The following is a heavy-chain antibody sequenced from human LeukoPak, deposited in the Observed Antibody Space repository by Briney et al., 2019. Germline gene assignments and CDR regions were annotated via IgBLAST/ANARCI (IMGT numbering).Heavy chain of an antibody. V-gene: IGHV3-23*01. D-gene: IGHD7-27*01. Sequence: PGGSLRLSCAASGFTFSSYAISWVRQAPGKGREWVSAISGSGGSTYYADPVKGRFTISRDNSKNTLYLQMNSLRAEDTAVYYCAKTWGSKGRRDYYFNYWGQGTLVTVSS. CDR2: ISGSGGST. CDR3: AKTWGSKGRRDYYFNY. CDR1: GFTFSSYA. J-gene: IGHJ4*02.